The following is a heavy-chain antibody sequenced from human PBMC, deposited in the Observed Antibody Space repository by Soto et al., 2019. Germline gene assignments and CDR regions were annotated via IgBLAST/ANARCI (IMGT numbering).Heavy chain of an antibody. CDR1: GGSISSSSYY. Sequence: QLQLQESGPGLVKPSETLSLTCTVSGGSISSSSYYWGWIRQPPGKGLEWIGSIYYRGSTYYNPSPKSRVATPVDTSKNQFSLNLSSVTAADTAVYYCPRRGSSSWYGYWGQGTLVTVSS. J-gene: IGHJ4*02. CDR2: IYYRGST. CDR3: PRRGSSSWYGY. V-gene: IGHV4-39*01. D-gene: IGHD6-13*01.